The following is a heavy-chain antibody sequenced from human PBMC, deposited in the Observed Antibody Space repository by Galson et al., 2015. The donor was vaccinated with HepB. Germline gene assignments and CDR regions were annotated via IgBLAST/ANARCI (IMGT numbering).Heavy chain of an antibody. J-gene: IGHJ4*02. CDR3: ARDLRRAAVAGPFDY. D-gene: IGHD6-19*01. CDR1: GYTFTSYY. Sequence: SVKVSCKASGYTFTSYYMHWVRQAPGQGLEWMGIINPSGGSTSYAQKFQGRVTMTRDTSTSTVYMELSSLRSEDTAVYYCARDLRRAAVAGPFDYWGQGTLVTVSS. V-gene: IGHV1-46*01. CDR2: INPSGGST.